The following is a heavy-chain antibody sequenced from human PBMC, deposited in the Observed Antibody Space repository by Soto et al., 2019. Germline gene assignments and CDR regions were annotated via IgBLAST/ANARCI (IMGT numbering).Heavy chain of an antibody. Sequence: GASVKVSCKASGYTFTSYGISWVRQAPGQGLEWMGWISAYNGNTNYAQKLQGRVTMTTDTSTSTAYMELRSLRSDDTAVYYCARDRIAAAGTLRLVSDYWGQGTLVTVSS. CDR2: ISAYNGNT. J-gene: IGHJ4*02. CDR1: GYTFTSYG. D-gene: IGHD6-13*01. CDR3: ARDRIAAAGTLRLVSDY. V-gene: IGHV1-18*01.